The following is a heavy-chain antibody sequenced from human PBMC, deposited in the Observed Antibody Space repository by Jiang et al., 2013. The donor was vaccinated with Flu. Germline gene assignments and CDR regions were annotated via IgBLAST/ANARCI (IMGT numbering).Heavy chain of an antibody. D-gene: IGHD3-3*01. V-gene: IGHV3-33*01. Sequence: RLSCAASGFTFSSYGMHWVRQAPGKGLEWVAVIWYDGSNKYYADSVKGRFTISRDNSKNTLYLQMNSLRAEDTAVYYCARDFPDAKYYDFWSGYYLDYWGQGTLVTVSS. CDR3: ARDFPDAKYYDFWSGYYLDY. CDR1: GFTFSSYG. J-gene: IGHJ4*02. CDR2: IWYDGSNK.